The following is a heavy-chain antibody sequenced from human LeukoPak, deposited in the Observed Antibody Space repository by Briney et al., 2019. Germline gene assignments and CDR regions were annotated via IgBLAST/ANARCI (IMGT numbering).Heavy chain of an antibody. V-gene: IGHV4-34*01. Sequence: PSETLSLTCAVYGGSFSGYYWSWIRPPPGKGLEWIGEINHSGSTNYNPSLKSRVTISVDTSKNQFSLKLSSVTAADTAVYYCATRGGCSGGSCYSDRYFDYWGQGTLVTVSS. D-gene: IGHD2-15*01. J-gene: IGHJ4*02. CDR2: INHSGST. CDR3: ATRGGCSGGSCYSDRYFDY. CDR1: GGSFSGYY.